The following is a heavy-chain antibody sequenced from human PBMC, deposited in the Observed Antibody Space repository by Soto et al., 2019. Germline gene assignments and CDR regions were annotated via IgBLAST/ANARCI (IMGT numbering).Heavy chain of an antibody. CDR3: TRGPRSTSTGTGAF. D-gene: IGHD1-1*01. Sequence: GGSLRLSCAASGFTFSMYWMHWVRQVPGKGPEWVSRINDDGISTNYADSVKGRFTISRDNAKNTLYLQMNALRVEDAAVYYCTRGPRSTSTGTGAFWGQGTLVTVSS. V-gene: IGHV3-74*01. CDR2: INDDGIST. J-gene: IGHJ4*02. CDR1: GFTFSMYW.